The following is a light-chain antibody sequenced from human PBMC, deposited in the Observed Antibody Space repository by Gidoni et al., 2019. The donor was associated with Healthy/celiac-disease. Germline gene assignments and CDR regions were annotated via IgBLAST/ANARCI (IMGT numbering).Light chain of an antibody. CDR2: QDS. CDR1: KLGDKY. J-gene: IGLJ2*01. V-gene: IGLV3-1*01. Sequence: SYALTQPPSVSVSTGQTASITCSGDKLGDKYACWYQQKTGQSPVLVIYQDSKRPAGIPERFSGSNSGNTATLTISGTQAMDEADYYCQEGDSSTARFGGGTKLTVL. CDR3: QEGDSSTAR.